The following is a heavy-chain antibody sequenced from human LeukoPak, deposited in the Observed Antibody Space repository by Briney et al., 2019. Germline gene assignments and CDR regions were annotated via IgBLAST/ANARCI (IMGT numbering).Heavy chain of an antibody. D-gene: IGHD2-15*01. Sequence: SETLSLTCTVSGYSISSGYYWGWIRQPPGKGLEWIGSICHSGSTYYNPSLKSRVTISVDTSKNQFSLKLSSVTAADTAVYYCARGGGAFDYWGQGTLVTVSS. CDR2: ICHSGST. J-gene: IGHJ4*02. CDR3: ARGGGAFDY. CDR1: GYSISSGYY. V-gene: IGHV4-38-2*02.